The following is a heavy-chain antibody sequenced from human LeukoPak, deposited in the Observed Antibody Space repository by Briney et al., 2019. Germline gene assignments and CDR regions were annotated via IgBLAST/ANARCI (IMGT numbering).Heavy chain of an antibody. CDR2: IYYSGST. Sequence: SETLSLTCTVSGGSISSGGYSWSWIRQHPGKGLEWIGYIYYSGSTYYHPTLKSRVTISVDTSKNQFSLKLSSVTAADTAVYYCAGRAIQPLFDYWGQGTLVTVSS. D-gene: IGHD2-2*02. V-gene: IGHV4-31*03. J-gene: IGHJ4*02. CDR1: GGSISSGGYS. CDR3: AGRAIQPLFDY.